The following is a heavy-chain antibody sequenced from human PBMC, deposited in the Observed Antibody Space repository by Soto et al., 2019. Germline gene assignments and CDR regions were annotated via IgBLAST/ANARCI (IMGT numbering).Heavy chain of an antibody. D-gene: IGHD5-12*01. CDR2: INAGNGNT. CDR1: GYTFTSYA. J-gene: IGHJ6*02. V-gene: IGHV1-3*01. CDR3: ARVSGYDYYYYYGMDV. Sequence: QVPLVQSGAEVKKPGASVKVSCKASGYTFTSYAMHWVRQAPGQRLEWMGWINAGNGNTKYSQKFQGRVTITRDTSASTAYMELSSLRSEDTAVYYCARVSGYDYYYYYGMDVWGQGTTVTVSS.